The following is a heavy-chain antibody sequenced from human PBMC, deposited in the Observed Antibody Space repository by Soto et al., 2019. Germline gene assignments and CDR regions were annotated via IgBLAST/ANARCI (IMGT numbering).Heavy chain of an antibody. V-gene: IGHV1-69*01. Sequence: QVQVVQSGAEVKKPGSSVKVSCKVSGGIFTNNAISWVRQAPGQGLEWLGGVIPLFDTAYYAQKFQGRVTITADESTSTSYMEVNNLRSEDTAVYYCAKVRYSSPMGYYYGMDVWGQGTTVTVSS. CDR2: VIPLFDTA. CDR3: AKVRYSSPMGYYYGMDV. D-gene: IGHD6-19*01. CDR1: GGIFTNNA. J-gene: IGHJ6*02.